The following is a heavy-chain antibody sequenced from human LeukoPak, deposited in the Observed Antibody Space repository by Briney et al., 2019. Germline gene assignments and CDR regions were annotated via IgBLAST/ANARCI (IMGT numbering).Heavy chain of an antibody. CDR1: GYTFTSYG. J-gene: IGHJ4*02. CDR3: ARDLIRYGSGSYYTPFDY. V-gene: IGHV1-18*01. Sequence: ASVKVSCKASGYTFTSYGISWVRQAPGQGLEWMGWISAYNGNTNYAQKLQGRVTMTTDTSTSTAYMELRSLRSDDTAVYYCARDLIRYGSGSYYTPFDYWGQGTLVTVSS. D-gene: IGHD3-10*01. CDR2: ISAYNGNT.